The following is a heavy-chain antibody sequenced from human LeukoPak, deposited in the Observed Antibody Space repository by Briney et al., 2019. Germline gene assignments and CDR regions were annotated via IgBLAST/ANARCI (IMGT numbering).Heavy chain of an antibody. D-gene: IGHD3-22*01. CDR2: ISYDGSNK. CDR1: GFTFNSDN. J-gene: IGHJ4*02. V-gene: IGHV3-30*03. Sequence: PGGSLRLSCAASGFTFNSDNMHWVRQAPGKGLEWVAVISYDGSNKYYADSVKGRFTISRDNSKNTLYLQMNSLRAEDTAVYYCAISNYYDSSGPDYWGQGTLVTVSS. CDR3: AISNYYDSSGPDY.